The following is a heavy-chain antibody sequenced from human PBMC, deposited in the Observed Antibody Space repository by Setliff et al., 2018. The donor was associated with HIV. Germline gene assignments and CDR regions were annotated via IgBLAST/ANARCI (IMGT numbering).Heavy chain of an antibody. Sequence: PSETLSLTCTVSGDSIGDYYWNWIRLPAGKGLEWIGRVYSSAYSNYNPSLKSRVTMSVDTSQNQFSLKLRSVNAADTAVYYCARDWVTRSNYYGSGSPWYFDFWGRGILVTVS. V-gene: IGHV4-4*07. CDR1: GDSIGDYY. CDR2: VYSSAYS. D-gene: IGHD3-10*01. CDR3: ARDWVTRSNYYGSGSPWYFDF. J-gene: IGHJ2*01.